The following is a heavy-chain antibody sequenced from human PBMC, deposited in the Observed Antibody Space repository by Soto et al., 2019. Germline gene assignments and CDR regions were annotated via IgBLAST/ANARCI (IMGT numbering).Heavy chain of an antibody. D-gene: IGHD3-16*02. CDR2: MNPNSGNT. V-gene: IGHV1-8*01. J-gene: IGHJ6*03. CDR3: ARYRYYYYYMDV. Sequence: GASVKVSCKASGYTFSSSDINGVRQATGQGLEWMGWMNPNSGNTGYAQKFQGRVTMTRNTSISTAYMELSSLRSEDTAVYYCARYRYYYYYMDVWGKGTTVTVSS. CDR1: GYTFSSSD.